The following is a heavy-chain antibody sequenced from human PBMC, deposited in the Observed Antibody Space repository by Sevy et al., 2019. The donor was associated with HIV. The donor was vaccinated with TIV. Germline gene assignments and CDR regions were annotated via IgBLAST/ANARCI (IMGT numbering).Heavy chain of an antibody. Sequence: GGSLRLSCAASGFTFSSYAMHWVRQAPGKGLEWVAVISYDGSNKYYADSVKARFTISRDNSKNMLYLQMNSLRAEDTAVYYCARDRDPVVVVAATLDYWGQGTLVTVSS. CDR1: GFTFSSYA. J-gene: IGHJ4*02. V-gene: IGHV3-30-3*01. CDR2: ISYDGSNK. D-gene: IGHD2-15*01. CDR3: ARDRDPVVVVAATLDY.